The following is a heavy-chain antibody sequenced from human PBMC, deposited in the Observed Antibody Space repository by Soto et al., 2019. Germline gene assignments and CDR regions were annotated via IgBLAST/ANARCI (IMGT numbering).Heavy chain of an antibody. Sequence: EVQLLESGGGFVQPGGSLRLSCAASGFTFSTFAVTWVRQAPGKGLEWVSSISASGTHTYHADSGRGRFTISRDDSINTLYLQLNSLRGGDTAVYYCAKGLRPWNHMDAWGRGTTVTVSS. J-gene: IGHJ6*03. CDR3: AKGLRPWNHMDA. CDR1: GFTFSTFA. CDR2: ISASGTHT. V-gene: IGHV3-23*01. D-gene: IGHD1-1*01.